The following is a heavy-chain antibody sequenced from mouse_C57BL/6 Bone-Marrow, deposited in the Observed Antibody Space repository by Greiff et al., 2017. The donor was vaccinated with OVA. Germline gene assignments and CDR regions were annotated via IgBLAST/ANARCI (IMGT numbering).Heavy chain of an antibody. Sequence: VQLQQSGAELARPGASVTMSCKASGYTFTSYTMHWVKQRPGQGLEWIGSINPRRGDTTYNQKFKDKATLTADKSSSTAYMQRRSLTSEDSAVYYRAREDGNWLAYWGQGTLVTVSA. CDR2: INPRRGDT. CDR3: AREDGNWLAY. V-gene: IGHV1-4*01. D-gene: IGHD2-1*01. CDR1: GYTFTSYT. J-gene: IGHJ3*01.